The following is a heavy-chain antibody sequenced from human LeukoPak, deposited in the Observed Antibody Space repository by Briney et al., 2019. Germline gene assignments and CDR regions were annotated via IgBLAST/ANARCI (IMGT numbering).Heavy chain of an antibody. V-gene: IGHV1-8*02. CDR1: GYTFTGYY. D-gene: IGHD2-2*01. CDR3: ARGPPTKYCSSTSCGAYYYYGMDV. CDR2: MNPNSGNT. Sequence: GASVKVSCKASGYTFTGYYMHWVRQATGQGLEWMGWMNPNSGNTGYAQKFQGRVTMTRNTSISTAYMELSSLRSEDTAVYYCARGPPTKYCSSTSCGAYYYYGMDVWGQGTTVTVSS. J-gene: IGHJ6*02.